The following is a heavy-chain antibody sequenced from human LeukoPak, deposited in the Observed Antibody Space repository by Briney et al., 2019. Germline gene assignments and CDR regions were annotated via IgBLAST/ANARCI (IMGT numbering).Heavy chain of an antibody. V-gene: IGHV4-34*01. Sequence: SETLSLTCAVYGGSFSGYYWSWIRQPPGKGLEWIGEINHSGSTNYNPSLKSRVTISVDTSKNQFSLKLSSVTAADTAVYYCARGESYIGLAYWGQGTRVTVSS. D-gene: IGHD3-3*01. CDR3: ARGESYIGLAY. CDR1: GGSFSGYY. J-gene: IGHJ4*02. CDR2: INHSGST.